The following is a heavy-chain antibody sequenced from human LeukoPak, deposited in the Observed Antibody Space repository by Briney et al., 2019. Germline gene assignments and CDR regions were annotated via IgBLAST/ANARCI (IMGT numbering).Heavy chain of an antibody. D-gene: IGHD3-10*01. J-gene: IGHJ3*02. CDR1: GYTFTNYY. V-gene: IGHV1-46*01. CDR2: INPGGDNT. CDR3: RRSYGSGSYVLAFDI. Sequence: GASVKVSCKASGYTFTNYYIHWVRQTPGEGVEWMGLINPGGDNTDYAQNFQGRVTMKRETSTSRVSRGRSLWPPGDRAGFNCRRSYGSGSYVLAFDIWGQGTMVTVSS.